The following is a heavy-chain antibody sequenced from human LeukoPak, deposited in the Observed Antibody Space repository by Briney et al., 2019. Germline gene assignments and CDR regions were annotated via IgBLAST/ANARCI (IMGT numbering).Heavy chain of an antibody. J-gene: IGHJ4*02. CDR1: GFTFSSYS. D-gene: IGHD4-17*01. CDR3: AREKPYGDHTFDY. CDR2: ISSSSSSI. V-gene: IGHV3-48*04. Sequence: GGSLRLSCAASGFTFSSYSMNWVRQAPGKGLEWVAYISSSSSSIYYADSVKGRFTISRDNAKNSLYLQMNSLRAEDMAVYYCAREKPYGDHTFDYWGQGTLVTVSS.